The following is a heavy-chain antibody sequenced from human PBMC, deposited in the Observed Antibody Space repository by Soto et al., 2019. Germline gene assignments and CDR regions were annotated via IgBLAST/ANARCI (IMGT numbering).Heavy chain of an antibody. V-gene: IGHV1-46*01. Sequence: ASVKVSCKASGYTFTSYHMHWVRQSPGQGLEWMGIINPSGGSTSYAQKFQGRVTMTRDTSTSTVYMELSSLRSEDTAVYYCARDLSAGYSGYDNPYWYFELWGRGTLVTVSS. CDR1: GYTFTSYH. J-gene: IGHJ2*01. CDR2: INPSGGST. CDR3: ARDLSAGYSGYDNPYWYFEL. D-gene: IGHD5-12*01.